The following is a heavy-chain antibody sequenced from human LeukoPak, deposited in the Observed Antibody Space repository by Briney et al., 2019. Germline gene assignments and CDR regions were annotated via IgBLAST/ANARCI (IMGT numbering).Heavy chain of an antibody. D-gene: IGHD3-9*01. CDR1: GFTVSSNY. V-gene: IGHV3-66*01. J-gene: IGHJ4*02. Sequence: GGSLRLSCAASGFTVSSNYMSWVRQAPGKGLEWVSVIYSCGSTYYADSVKGRFTISRDNSKNTLYLQMNSLRAEDTAVYYCAKDMITRADILTGYNYWGQGTLVTVSS. CDR2: IYSCGST. CDR3: AKDMITRADILTGYNY.